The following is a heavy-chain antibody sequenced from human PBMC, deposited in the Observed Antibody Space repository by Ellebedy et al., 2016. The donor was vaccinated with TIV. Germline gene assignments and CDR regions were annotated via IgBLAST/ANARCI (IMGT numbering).Heavy chain of an antibody. Sequence: AASVKVSCKASGYTFTHFYIHWVRQAPGVGLEWMGMINPSGGFTIYAQSFQGRVTMTADTSTSTVHMELSSLKSEDTAIYFCARGKVPDTYYYYGMDVWGQGTTVTVSS. CDR2: INPSGGFT. V-gene: IGHV1-46*01. D-gene: IGHD1-14*01. J-gene: IGHJ6*02. CDR1: GYTFTHFY. CDR3: ARGKVPDTYYYYGMDV.